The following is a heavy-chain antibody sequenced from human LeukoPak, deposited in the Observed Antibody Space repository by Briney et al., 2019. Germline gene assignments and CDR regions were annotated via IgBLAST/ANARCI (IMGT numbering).Heavy chain of an antibody. V-gene: IGHV1-2*02. CDR2: INPNTGDT. Sequence: ASVMVSCKASGYTFTDYSIHWVRQAPGQGLEWIGWINPNTGDTNYAQKFQDRVTLTRDTSISTAYMELTNLESDDTAVYYCARPNGDYYNWFDPWGQGTLVTVSS. CDR1: GYTFTDYS. J-gene: IGHJ5*02. CDR3: ARPNGDYYNWFDP. D-gene: IGHD4-17*01.